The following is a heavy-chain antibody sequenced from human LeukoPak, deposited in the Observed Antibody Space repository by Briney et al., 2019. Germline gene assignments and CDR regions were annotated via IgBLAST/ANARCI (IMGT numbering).Heavy chain of an antibody. CDR1: GGSISSYY. J-gene: IGHJ4*02. Sequence: SSETLSLTCTVSGGSISSYYWSWIRQPAGKGLEWVGRIYTSGSTNYNPSLKSRVTMSVGTSKNQFSLKLSSVTAADTAVYYCARGEYSGYLYYFDYWGQGTLVTVSS. CDR3: ARGEYSGYLYYFDY. D-gene: IGHD5-12*01. V-gene: IGHV4-4*07. CDR2: IYTSGST.